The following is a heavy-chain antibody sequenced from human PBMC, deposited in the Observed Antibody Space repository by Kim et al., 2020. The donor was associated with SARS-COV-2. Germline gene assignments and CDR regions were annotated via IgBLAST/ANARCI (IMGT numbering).Heavy chain of an antibody. Sequence: ASVKVSCKASGYTFSNFYIHWVRQAPGQGLEWMGWINPYNGGTLYAPKFQGRVSLTSVTSISTVYMEVSSLIPDDTAVYYCARDPDERSDFDYWGQGTLITVSS. V-gene: IGHV1-2*02. CDR1: GYTFSNFY. J-gene: IGHJ4*02. D-gene: IGHD1-1*01. CDR3: ARDPDERSDFDY. CDR2: INPYNGGT.